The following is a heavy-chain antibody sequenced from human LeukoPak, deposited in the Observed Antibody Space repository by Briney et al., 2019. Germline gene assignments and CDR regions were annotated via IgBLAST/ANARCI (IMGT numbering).Heavy chain of an antibody. D-gene: IGHD5-18*01. Sequence: GGSLRLSCAASGFTFSSYAMSWVRQAPGKGLEWVSAISGSGGSTYYADSVKGRFTISRDNSKNTLYLQMNSLRAEDTAVYYCAKVLDTAILAGGAFDIWGQGTMVTVSS. V-gene: IGHV3-23*01. CDR3: AKVLDTAILAGGAFDI. CDR2: ISGSGGST. CDR1: GFTFSSYA. J-gene: IGHJ3*02.